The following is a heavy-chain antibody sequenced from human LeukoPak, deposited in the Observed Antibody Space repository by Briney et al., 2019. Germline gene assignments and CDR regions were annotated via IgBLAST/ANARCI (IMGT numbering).Heavy chain of an antibody. CDR1: GFTFSSYE. V-gene: IGHV3-7*01. D-gene: IGHD3-22*01. Sequence: PGGSLRLSCAASGFTFSSYEMNWVRQAPGKALEWVANIKEDGSEKYYVDSVKGRFTISRDNAKNSLSLQVNSLSAEDTAVYYCARSRSGYYEDYWGQGTLVTVSS. CDR2: IKEDGSEK. CDR3: ARSRSGYYEDY. J-gene: IGHJ4*02.